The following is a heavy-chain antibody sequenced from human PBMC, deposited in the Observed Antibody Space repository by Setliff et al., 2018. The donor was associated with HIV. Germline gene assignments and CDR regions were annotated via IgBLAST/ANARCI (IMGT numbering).Heavy chain of an antibody. V-gene: IGHV4-61*09. J-gene: IGHJ6*03. Sequence: TSETLSLTCTVSGGSISSGSYYWSWIRQPAGKGLEWIGHIYTSGSTNYNPSLKSRVTISVDTSKNQFSLKLSSVTAADTAVYYCARGVASYYYYMDVWGKGTTVTVS. D-gene: IGHD5-12*01. CDR1: GGSISSGSYY. CDR3: ARGVASYYYYMDV. CDR2: IYTSGST.